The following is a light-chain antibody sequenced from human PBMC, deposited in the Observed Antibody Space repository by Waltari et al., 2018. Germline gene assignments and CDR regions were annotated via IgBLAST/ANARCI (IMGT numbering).Light chain of an antibody. Sequence: EIVLTQSPGTLSLSPGELATLPCRASQRVTRYLAWYQQKPGLAPRLLIYDTSNRATGIPARFIGSGSGTDFSLTITSLESEDFAVYYCQQRANWPLTFGGGTKVEIK. CDR1: QRVTRY. V-gene: IGKV3-11*01. J-gene: IGKJ4*01. CDR3: QQRANWPLT. CDR2: DTS.